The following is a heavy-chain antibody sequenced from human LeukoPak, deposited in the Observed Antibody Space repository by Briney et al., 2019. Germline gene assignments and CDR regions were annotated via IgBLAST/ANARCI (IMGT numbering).Heavy chain of an antibody. J-gene: IGHJ4*02. CDR3: ARATSGSYFLYY. CDR2: LNPNKGAT. Sequence: ASVKVSCKASGGTFSSYAISWVRQAPGQGLEWMGWLNPNKGATHYAQKFQGRVTMTRDTSISTAYMEVSRLRSDDTAVYYCARATSGSYFLYYWGQGTLVTVSS. D-gene: IGHD3-10*01. CDR1: GGTFSSYA. V-gene: IGHV1-2*02.